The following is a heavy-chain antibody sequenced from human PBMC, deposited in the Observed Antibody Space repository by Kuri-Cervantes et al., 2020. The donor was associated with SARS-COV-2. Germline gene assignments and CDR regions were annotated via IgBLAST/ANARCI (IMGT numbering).Heavy chain of an antibody. D-gene: IGHD6-6*01. J-gene: IGHJ4*02. Sequence: GESLKISCAASGFTFSDYYMSWIRQAPGKGLEWVSYISSSSSYTNYADSVKGRFTISRDNAKNSLYLQMNSLRAEDTAVYYCARSPYSSSLIDYWGQGTLVTVSS. CDR2: ISSSSSYT. V-gene: IGHV3-11*06. CDR3: ARSPYSSSLIDY. CDR1: GFTFSDYY.